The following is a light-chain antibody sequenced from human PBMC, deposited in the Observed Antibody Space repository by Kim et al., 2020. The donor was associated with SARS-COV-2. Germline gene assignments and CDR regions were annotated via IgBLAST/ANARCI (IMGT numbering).Light chain of an antibody. V-gene: IGLV1-44*01. J-gene: IGLJ3*02. CDR3: AAWDDGLRGRM. CDR1: SSNIGSNY. Sequence: QSVLTQPPSASGTPGQRVTIPCSGSSSNIGSNYVSWYQHLPGTAPKLLIYTDNQRPSGVPDRFSGSKSGTSASLAISGLQSEDEADYYCAAWDDGLRGRMFGGGTKVTVL. CDR2: TDN.